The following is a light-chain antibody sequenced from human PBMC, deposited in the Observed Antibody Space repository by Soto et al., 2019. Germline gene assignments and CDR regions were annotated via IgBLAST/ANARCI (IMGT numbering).Light chain of an antibody. Sequence: QSALTQPASVSGSPGQSITISCTGTSSDVGCYNYVSWYQQHPGMAPKLMIYEVSDRPSGVSNRFSGSKSGNTASLTISGLQAEDEADYYCSSYTSSITVVFGGGTKLTVL. CDR2: EVS. J-gene: IGLJ2*01. V-gene: IGLV2-14*01. CDR1: SSDVGCYNY. CDR3: SSYTSSITVV.